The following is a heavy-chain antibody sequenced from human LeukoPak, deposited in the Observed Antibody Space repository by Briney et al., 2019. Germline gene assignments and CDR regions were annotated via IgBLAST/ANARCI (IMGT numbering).Heavy chain of an antibody. V-gene: IGHV3-7*01. CDR1: GFTFSNYW. CDR3: ARPGGAFFEWPPYNYYYYMDV. D-gene: IGHD3-3*01. Sequence: GGSLRLSCAASGFTFSNYWMSWVRQAPGKGLEWVANINQDESEKYYVDSVKGRFTISRDNAKNSLYLQMNSLRAEDTAVYYCARPGGAFFEWPPYNYYYYMDVWGKGTTVTVSS. CDR2: INQDESEK. J-gene: IGHJ6*03.